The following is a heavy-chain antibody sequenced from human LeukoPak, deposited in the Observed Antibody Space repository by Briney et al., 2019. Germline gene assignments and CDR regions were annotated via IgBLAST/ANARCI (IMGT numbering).Heavy chain of an antibody. CDR3: AWASYYYSGMDV. CDR1: VCTFSRYA. CDR2: SIPILGIA. V-gene: IGHV1-69*04. D-gene: IGHD7-27*01. J-gene: IGHJ6*02. Sequence: SVKVSCKASVCTFSRYAISWVRQAPGRGLEWMGRSIPILGIANYAQKFQGRVKIPADKSTSTAYMQLSSLRSEDTAVYYCAWASYYYSGMDVWGQGTTVTVSS.